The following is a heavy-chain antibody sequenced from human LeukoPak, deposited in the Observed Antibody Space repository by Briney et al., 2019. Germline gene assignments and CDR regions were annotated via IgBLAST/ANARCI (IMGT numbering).Heavy chain of an antibody. CDR2: INTDNGNT. CDR1: GYTFTGYY. J-gene: IGHJ4*02. CDR3: ARVRGGYYDYFDY. Sequence: ASVKVSCKASGYTFTGYYMHWVRQAPGQGLEWMGWINTDNGNTKYSQEFQGRVTITRDTSASTAYMELSSLRSEDMAVYYCARVRGGYYDYFDYWGQGTLVTVSS. V-gene: IGHV1-3*03. D-gene: IGHD3-3*01.